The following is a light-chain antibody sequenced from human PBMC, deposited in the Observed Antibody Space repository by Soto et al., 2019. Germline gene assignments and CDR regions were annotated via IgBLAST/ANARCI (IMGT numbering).Light chain of an antibody. J-gene: IGLJ1*01. CDR3: CSYTPSTTRQIV. V-gene: IGLV2-14*01. CDR1: SSDVGGYNY. Sequence: QSALTQPASVCGSPGQSITISCTGTSSDVGGYNYVSWYQQHPGKAPKFMIYDVSNRPSGVSNRFSGSKSGNTASLTISGLQAEDEADYYCCSYTPSTTRQIVFGTGTKLTVL. CDR2: DVS.